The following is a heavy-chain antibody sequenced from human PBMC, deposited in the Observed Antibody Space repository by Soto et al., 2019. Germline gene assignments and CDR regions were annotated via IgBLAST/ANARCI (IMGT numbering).Heavy chain of an antibody. CDR3: IGTYSGSSMRFDY. Sequence: EVQLVESGGGLVKPGGSLRLSCAASGFTCSNAWMTWVRQAPGKGLEWVGRVKSKTDGGTIDYAAPVKDRFTISSDDSKNTLYLQMNSLKTVDTAVYYCIGTYSGSSMRFDYWGQGTLVTVSS. D-gene: IGHD5-12*01. J-gene: IGHJ4*02. V-gene: IGHV3-15*01. CDR1: GFTCSNAW. CDR2: VKSKTDGGTI.